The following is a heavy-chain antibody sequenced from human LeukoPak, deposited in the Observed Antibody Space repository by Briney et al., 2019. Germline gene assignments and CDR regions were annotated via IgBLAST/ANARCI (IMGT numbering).Heavy chain of an antibody. J-gene: IGHJ4*02. V-gene: IGHV3-30*02. CDR2: IWYDGSNR. CDR1: GFTFSNYG. Sequence: AGGSLRLSCAASGFTFSNYGMHWVRQAPGKGLEWVAFIWYDGSNRYCADSVKGRFTISRDNSENTLFLQMSSLRTEDTAVYYCAKDPLGFCTRATCRYLDSWGQGTLVTVSS. CDR3: AKDPLGFCTRATCRYLDS. D-gene: IGHD2-8*01.